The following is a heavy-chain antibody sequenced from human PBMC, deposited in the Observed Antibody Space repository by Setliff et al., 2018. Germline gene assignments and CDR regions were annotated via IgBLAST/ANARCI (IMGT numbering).Heavy chain of an antibody. J-gene: IGHJ6*03. CDR3: AREGVHTWSSTDYHYYMDV. V-gene: IGHV1-69*05. CDR1: GGTLSSYG. D-gene: IGHD2-21*01. Sequence: SVKVSCKASGGTLSSYGISWVRQAPGQGLEWMGGTIPVFGTTDYAQKFQGRVTIMTDESTSTAYMELSSLTSEDTAVHYCAREGVHTWSSTDYHYYMDVWGRGTTVTVSS. CDR2: TIPVFGTT.